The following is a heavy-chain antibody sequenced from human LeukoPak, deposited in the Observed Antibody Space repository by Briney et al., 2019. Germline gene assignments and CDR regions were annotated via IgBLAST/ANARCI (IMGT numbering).Heavy chain of an antibody. CDR1: GFTVSSNY. V-gene: IGHV3-53*01. J-gene: IGHJ3*02. CDR2: IYSGGTT. D-gene: IGHD3-10*01. Sequence: GGSLRLSCAASGFTVSSNYMSWVRQAPGKGLEWVSVIYSGGTTYYADSVKGRFTISRDNSKNTLYLRMNSLRDEDTAVYYCAVLLKIYYYGSGDDIWGQGTMVTVSS. CDR3: AVLLKIYYYGSGDDI.